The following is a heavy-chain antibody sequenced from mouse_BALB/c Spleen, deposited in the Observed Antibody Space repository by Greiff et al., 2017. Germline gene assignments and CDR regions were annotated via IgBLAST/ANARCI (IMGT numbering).Heavy chain of an antibody. CDR3: ARGDYRYEEGYYAMDY. CDR1: GYTFTNYW. Sequence: QVQLKQSGAELVRPGTSVKISCKASGYTFTNYWLGWVKQRPGHGLEWIGDIYPGGGYTNYNEKFKGKATLTADTSSSTAYMQLSSLTSEDSAVYFCARGDYRYEEGYYAMDYWGQGTSVTVSS. J-gene: IGHJ4*01. D-gene: IGHD2-14*01. V-gene: IGHV1-63*02. CDR2: IYPGGGYT.